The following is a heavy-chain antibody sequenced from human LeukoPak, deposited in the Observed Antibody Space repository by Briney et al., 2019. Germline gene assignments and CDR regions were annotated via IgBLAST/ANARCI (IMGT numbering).Heavy chain of an antibody. CDR1: GFTFSSYW. CDR3: ARVAPIVVVPAEDY. CDR2: INTDGSST. J-gene: IGHJ4*02. V-gene: IGHV3-74*01. Sequence: PGGSLRLSCAASGFTFSSYWMHWVRQAPGKGLVWVSRINTDGSSTSYADSVKGRFTISRDNAKNTLYLQMNSLRAEDTAVYYCARVAPIVVVPAEDYWGQGTLVTVSS. D-gene: IGHD2-2*01.